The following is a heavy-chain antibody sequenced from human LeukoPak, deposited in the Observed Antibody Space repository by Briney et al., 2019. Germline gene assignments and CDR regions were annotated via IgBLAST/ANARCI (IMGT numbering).Heavy chain of an antibody. CDR2: IYYSGST. J-gene: IGHJ4*02. CDR3: ARTRYYDILTGYYPIDY. CDR1: GGSISSGDYY. D-gene: IGHD3-9*01. Sequence: SETLSLTCTVSGGSISSGDYYWSWIRQPPGKGLEWIGYIYYSGSTYYNPSLKSRVTISVDTSKNQFSLKLSSVTAADTAVYYCARTRYYDILTGYYPIDYWGQGTLVTVSS. V-gene: IGHV4-30-4*08.